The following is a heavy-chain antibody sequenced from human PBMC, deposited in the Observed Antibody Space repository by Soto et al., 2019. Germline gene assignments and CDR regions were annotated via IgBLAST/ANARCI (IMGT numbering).Heavy chain of an antibody. J-gene: IGHJ5*02. CDR2: INADNGNT. V-gene: IGHV1-3*01. D-gene: IGHD1-26*01. CDR3: ARASGSSYWFDP. Sequence: GASVKVSCKASGYTFTSYAMHWVRQAPGQRLEWMGWINADNGNTNYAQKLQGRVTMTTDTSTSTAYMELRSLRSDDTAVYYCARASGSSYWFDPWGQGTLVTVSS. CDR1: GYTFTSYA.